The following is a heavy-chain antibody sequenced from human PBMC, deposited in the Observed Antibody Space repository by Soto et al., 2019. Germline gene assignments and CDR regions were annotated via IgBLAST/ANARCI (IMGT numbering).Heavy chain of an antibody. Sequence: GSLRLSCAASGFTFNSYWMPWVRQAPGKGLVWVSRINPDGSSTCYADSVKGRFTISRDNAKSTLFLQMNSLRAEDTAVYYCIIDTFGARDYLGQGTLVTVSS. CDR2: INPDGSST. J-gene: IGHJ4*02. V-gene: IGHV3-74*01. CDR3: IIDTFGARDY. CDR1: GFTFNSYW. D-gene: IGHD3-16*01.